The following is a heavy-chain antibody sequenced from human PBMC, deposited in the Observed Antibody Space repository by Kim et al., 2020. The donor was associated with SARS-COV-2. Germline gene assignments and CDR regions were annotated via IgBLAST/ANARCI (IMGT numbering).Heavy chain of an antibody. V-gene: IGHV4-31*03. CDR2: IYYSGST. J-gene: IGHJ6*02. CDR1: GGSISSGGYY. CDR3: ARDPAAMARGVPSLYYYYYGMDV. Sequence: SETLSLTCTVSGGSISSGGYYWSWIRQHPGKGLEWIGYIYYSGSTYYNPSLKSRVTISVDTSKNQFSLKLSSVTAADTAVYYCARDPAAMARGVPSLYYYYYGMDVWGQGTTVTVSS. D-gene: IGHD3-10*01.